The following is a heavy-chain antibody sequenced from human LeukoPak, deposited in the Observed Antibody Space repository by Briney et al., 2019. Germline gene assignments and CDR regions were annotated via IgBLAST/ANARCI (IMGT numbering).Heavy chain of an antibody. CDR3: ARDGDAVSAAIAGAFDL. CDR1: GGSISSNNFY. D-gene: IGHD2-2*01. J-gene: IGHJ3*01. CDR2: IYYSGST. Sequence: SETLSLTCTVSGGSISSNNFYWGWIRQPPGKGLEWIGYIYYSGSTNYNPSLKSRVTISVDTSKNQFSLKLSSVTAADTAMYYCARDGDAVSAAIAGAFDLWGRGTMVTVSS. V-gene: IGHV4-61*05.